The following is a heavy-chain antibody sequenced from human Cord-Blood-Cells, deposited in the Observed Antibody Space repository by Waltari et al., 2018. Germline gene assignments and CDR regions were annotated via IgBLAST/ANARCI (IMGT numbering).Heavy chain of an antibody. Sequence: QVQLQQWGAGLLKPSQTLSLPCAVYGWSFSGYYWSWIRQPPGKGLEWIGEINHSGSTNYNPSLKSRVTISVDTSKNQFSLKLSSVTAADTGVYYCASSGAGNWYFDLWGRGTLVTVSS. V-gene: IGHV4-34*01. J-gene: IGHJ2*01. CDR1: GWSFSGYY. CDR3: ASSGAGNWYFDL. CDR2: INHSGST. D-gene: IGHD7-27*01.